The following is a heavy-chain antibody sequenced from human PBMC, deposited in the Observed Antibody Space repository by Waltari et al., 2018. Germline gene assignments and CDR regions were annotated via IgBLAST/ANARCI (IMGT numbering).Heavy chain of an antibody. V-gene: IGHV4-38-2*02. CDR2: IYHSGST. CDR1: GYSISSGYY. CDR3: ATDRRDYMWGSYRSDY. Sequence: QVQLQESGPGLVKPSETLSLTCAVSGYSISSGYYWGWIRQPPGTGLEWIGRIYHSGSTFDNPALKMRVTISVDTSKNQFSLKLSSLRSEDTAVYYCATDRRDYMWGSYRSDYWGQGPLVTVSS. D-gene: IGHD3-16*02. J-gene: IGHJ4*02.